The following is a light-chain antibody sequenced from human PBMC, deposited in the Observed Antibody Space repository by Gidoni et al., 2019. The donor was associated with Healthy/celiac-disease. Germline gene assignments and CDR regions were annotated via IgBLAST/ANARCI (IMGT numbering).Light chain of an antibody. Sequence: TVFTQSPATLPLSPAERATLSCRTSQSISSYLAWHQQKPGQAHRLLIYDASNRATGIPGWFSGSGSGTDFTLTISSLEPEDFAVYYCQQRSNWPRTFGQGTKVEIK. J-gene: IGKJ1*01. CDR2: DAS. V-gene: IGKV3-11*01. CDR1: QSISSY. CDR3: QQRSNWPRT.